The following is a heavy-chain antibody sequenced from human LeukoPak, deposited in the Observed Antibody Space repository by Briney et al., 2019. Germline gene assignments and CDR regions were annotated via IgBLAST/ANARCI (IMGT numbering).Heavy chain of an antibody. CDR2: LFTTGTTDHSPAL. D-gene: IGHD3-22*01. J-gene: IGHJ3*02. CDR3: ARNLDYNSNPSDAFDI. Sequence: PSETLSLTCAVSGGSLKNSFWNWIRQPAGKRLEWIGRLFTTGTTDHSPALNYNPSLRSRVTISADTSKRQFSLKLTSVTGADTAVYYCARNLDYNSNPSDAFDIWGQGAMVTVSS. V-gene: IGHV4-4*07. CDR1: GGSLKNSF.